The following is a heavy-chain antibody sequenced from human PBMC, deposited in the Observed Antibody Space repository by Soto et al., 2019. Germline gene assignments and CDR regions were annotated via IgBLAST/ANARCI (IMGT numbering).Heavy chain of an antibody. CDR1: GGSFSSYT. CDR2: IIPILGIA. V-gene: IGHV1-69*04. Sequence: SVKVSCKASGGSFSSYTISWVRQAPGQGLEWMGRIIPILGIANYAQKFQGRVTITADKSTSTAYMELSSLRSEDTAVYYCARDPPIAAAGTGWFDPWGQGTLVTVSS. D-gene: IGHD6-13*01. J-gene: IGHJ5*02. CDR3: ARDPPIAAAGTGWFDP.